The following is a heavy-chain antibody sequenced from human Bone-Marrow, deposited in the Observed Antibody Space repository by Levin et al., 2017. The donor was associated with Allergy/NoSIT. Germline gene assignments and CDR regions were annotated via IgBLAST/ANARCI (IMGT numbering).Heavy chain of an antibody. J-gene: IGHJ1*01. Sequence: ASVKVSCKASGYTFTSYYMHWVRQAPGQGLEWMGIINPSGGSTSYAQKFQGRVTMTRDTSTSTVYMELSSLRSEDTAVYYCARKGVASSGWFLDQEEYFQHWGQGTLVTVSS. D-gene: IGHD6-19*01. CDR3: ARKGVASSGWFLDQEEYFQH. V-gene: IGHV1-46*01. CDR2: INPSGGST. CDR1: GYTFTSYY.